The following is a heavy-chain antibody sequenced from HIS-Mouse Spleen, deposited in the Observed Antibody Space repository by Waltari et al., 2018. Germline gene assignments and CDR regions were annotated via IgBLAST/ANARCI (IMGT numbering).Heavy chain of an antibody. CDR1: GGSFSGYY. CDR2: INHSGST. Sequence: QVQLQQWGAGLLKPSETLSLTCAVYGGSFSGYYWDGIRQPPGKGLEWVGEINHSGSTNYNPSLKSRVTISVDTSKNQFSLKLSSVTAADTAVYYCARGREDIVATIGVYFDYWGQGTLVTVSS. CDR3: ARGREDIVATIGVYFDY. V-gene: IGHV4-34*01. J-gene: IGHJ4*02. D-gene: IGHD5-12*01.